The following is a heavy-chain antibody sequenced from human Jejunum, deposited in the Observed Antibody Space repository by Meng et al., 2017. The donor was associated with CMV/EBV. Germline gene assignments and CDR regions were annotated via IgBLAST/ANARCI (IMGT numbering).Heavy chain of an antibody. J-gene: IGHJ4*02. Sequence: QVQLQQWGAGLLKPSETLSLTCAVDGGSFRGYYWSWIRQPPGKGLEWIGEINHSRGTKYNPSLKSRVTISADTSKNQFSLKLTSVTAADTAVYYCARGNYDSSGYYLDYWGQGTLVTVSS. D-gene: IGHD3-22*01. CDR2: INHSRGT. CDR3: ARGNYDSSGYYLDY. V-gene: IGHV4-34*01. CDR1: GGSFRGYY.